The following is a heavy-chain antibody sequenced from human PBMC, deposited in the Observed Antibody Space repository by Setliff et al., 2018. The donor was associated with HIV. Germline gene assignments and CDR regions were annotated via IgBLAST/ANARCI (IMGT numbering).Heavy chain of an antibody. D-gene: IGHD1-26*01. J-gene: IGHJ3*02. CDR2: IKQDGSEK. Sequence: QTGGSLRLSCAASGFTFSSYWMSWVRQAPGKGLEWVANIKQDGSEKYYVDSVKGRFTISRDNAKNSLYLQMNRLRAEDTALYYCAEDTIVGAFDIWGQGTMVTVSS. CDR3: AEDTIVGAFDI. V-gene: IGHV3-7*03. CDR1: GFTFSSYW.